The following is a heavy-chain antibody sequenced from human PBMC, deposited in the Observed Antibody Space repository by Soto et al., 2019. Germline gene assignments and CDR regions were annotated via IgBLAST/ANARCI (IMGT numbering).Heavy chain of an antibody. Sequence: GESLKISCKGSGYSFTSYWIGWVRQMPWKGLEWMGIIYPGDSDTRYSPSFQGQVTISADKSISTAYLPWSRLKASDTAMYYCARHSGGILLWLRPRSVYYYGMEVWGQGTTVTVSS. V-gene: IGHV5-51*01. CDR2: IYPGDSDT. CDR1: GYSFTSYW. J-gene: IGHJ6*02. D-gene: IGHD5-18*01. CDR3: ARHSGGILLWLRPRSVYYYGMEV.